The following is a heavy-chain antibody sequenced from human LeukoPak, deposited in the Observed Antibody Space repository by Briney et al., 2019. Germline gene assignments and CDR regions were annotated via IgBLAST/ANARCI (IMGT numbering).Heavy chain of an antibody. CDR1: GYTFTSYD. J-gene: IGHJ5*02. V-gene: IGHV1-8*03. Sequence: ASVKVSCKASGYTFTSYDINWVRQATGQGLEWMGWMNPNSGNTGYAQKFQGRVTITRNTSISTAYMELSSLRSEDTAVYYCAEVSTVTTGENWFDPWGQGTLVTVSS. D-gene: IGHD4-17*01. CDR2: MNPNSGNT. CDR3: AEVSTVTTGENWFDP.